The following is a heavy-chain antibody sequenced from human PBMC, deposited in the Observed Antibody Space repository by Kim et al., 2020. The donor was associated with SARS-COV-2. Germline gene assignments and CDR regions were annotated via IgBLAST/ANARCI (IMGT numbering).Heavy chain of an antibody. V-gene: IGHV3-23*01. CDR2: ISWDGTRT. CDR1: GFTFDTSP. CDR3: AKGVTNSGFDY. J-gene: IGHJ4*02. Sequence: GGSLRLSCVASGFTFDTSPMGWVRQAPGKGLEWVSRISWDGTRTYYADSVKGRVTMSSDKSKNMLYLHMNSLRVEDTAVYYCAKGVTNSGFDYWGQGT. D-gene: IGHD4-17*01.